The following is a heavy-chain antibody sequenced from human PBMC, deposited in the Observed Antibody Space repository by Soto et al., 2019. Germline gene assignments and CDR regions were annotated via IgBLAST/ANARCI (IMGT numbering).Heavy chain of an antibody. CDR1: GFTFSSYA. D-gene: IGHD2-2*01. V-gene: IGHV3-30-3*01. CDR3: ARASDIVVVPAAIDY. Sequence: GGSLRLSCAASGFTFSSYAMHWVRQAPGKGLEWVAVISYDGSNKYYADSVKGRFTISRDNSKNTLYLQMNSLRAEDTAVYYCARASDIVVVPAAIDYWGQGTLVTVSS. J-gene: IGHJ4*02. CDR2: ISYDGSNK.